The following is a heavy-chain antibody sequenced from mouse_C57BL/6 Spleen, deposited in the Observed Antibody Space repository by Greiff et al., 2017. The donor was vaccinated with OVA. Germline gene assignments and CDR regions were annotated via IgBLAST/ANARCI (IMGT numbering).Heavy chain of an antibody. CDR2: FDPSDSYT. V-gene: IGHV1-69*01. CDR3: ARFEDYAMDY. J-gene: IGHJ4*01. CDR1: GYTFTSYW. Sequence: QVQLQQPGAELVMPGASVKLSCKASGYTFTSYWMHWVKQRPGQGLEWIGEFDPSDSYTNYNQKFKGKSTLTVDKSSSTAYRQLSSLTSEDSAVYYCARFEDYAMDYWGQGTSVTVSS.